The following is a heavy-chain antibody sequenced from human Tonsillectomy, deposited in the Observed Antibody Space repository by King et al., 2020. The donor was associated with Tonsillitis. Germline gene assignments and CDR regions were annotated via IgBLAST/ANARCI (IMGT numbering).Heavy chain of an antibody. J-gene: IGHJ6*03. CDR2: ISYDGSNK. V-gene: IGHV3-30-3*01. CDR3: ARDGGYCSSTSCYGSLYYYYMDV. D-gene: IGHD2-2*01. Sequence: VKLVESGGGVVQPGRSLRLSCAASGFTFSSYAMHWVRQAPGKGLEWVAVISYDGSNKYYADSVKGRFTISRDNSKNTLYLQMNSLRAEDTAVYYCARDGGYCSSTSCYGSLYYYYMDVWGKGTTVTVSS. CDR1: GFTFSSYA.